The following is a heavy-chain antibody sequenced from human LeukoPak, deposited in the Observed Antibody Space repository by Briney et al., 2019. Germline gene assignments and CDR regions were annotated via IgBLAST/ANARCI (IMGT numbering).Heavy chain of an antibody. CDR3: ASANRDPYYFDY. CDR1: GGSFSGYY. Sequence: PSETLSLTCAVYGGSFSGYYWSWIRQPPGKGLEWIGEINHSGSTNYNPSLKSRVTISVDTSKNQFSLKLSSVTAADTAVYYCASANRDPYYFDYWGQGTLVTVSS. CDR2: INHSGST. V-gene: IGHV4-34*01. D-gene: IGHD1-14*01. J-gene: IGHJ4*02.